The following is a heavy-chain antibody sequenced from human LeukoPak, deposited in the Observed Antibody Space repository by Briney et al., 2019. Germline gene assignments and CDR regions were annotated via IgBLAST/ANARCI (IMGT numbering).Heavy chain of an antibody. J-gene: IGHJ4*02. CDR2: IKQDGSEK. D-gene: IGHD3-9*01. CDR3: ARDGVLRYFDWSTTYYFDY. V-gene: IGHV3-7*03. CDR1: GFTFSSYW. Sequence: GGSLKLSCAASGFTFSSYWMSWVRQAPGQGLEWMGSIKQDGSEKYYVHSVQGRFTISRDKSTNSLYMQMNSLRAEDTAVYYCARDGVLRYFDWSTTYYFDYWGQGTLVTVSS.